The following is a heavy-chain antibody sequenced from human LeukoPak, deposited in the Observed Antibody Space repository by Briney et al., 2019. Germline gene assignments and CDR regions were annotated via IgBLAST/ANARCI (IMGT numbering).Heavy chain of an antibody. D-gene: IGHD3-9*01. CDR3: AKDTFDYLRYYFDY. J-gene: IGHJ4*02. CDR2: ISGTTGST. Sequence: GGSLRLSCAASGFTFSSYAMNWVRQAPGKGLEWVSTISGTTGSTYYADSVKGRFTISRNNSKNTPYLQMNILRADDTAVYYCAKDTFDYLRYYFDYWGQGTLVIVSS. CDR1: GFTFSSYA. V-gene: IGHV3-23*01.